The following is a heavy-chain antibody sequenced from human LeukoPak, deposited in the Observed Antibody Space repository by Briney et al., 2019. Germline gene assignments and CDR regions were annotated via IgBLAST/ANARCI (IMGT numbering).Heavy chain of an antibody. V-gene: IGHV4-61*01. D-gene: IGHD5-18*01. CDR3: ARQSSGYSYESYYYYMDV. J-gene: IGHJ6*03. CDR1: GGSISSSSYY. CDR2: IYYSGST. Sequence: SETLSLTCIVSGGSISSSSYYWSWIRQPPGKGLEWIGYIYYSGSTNYNPSLKSRVTISVDTSKNQFSLKLSSVTAADTAVYYCARQSSGYSYESYYYYMDVWGKGTTVTISS.